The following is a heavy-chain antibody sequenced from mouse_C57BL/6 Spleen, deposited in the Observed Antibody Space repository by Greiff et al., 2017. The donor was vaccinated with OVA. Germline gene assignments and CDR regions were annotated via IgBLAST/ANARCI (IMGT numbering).Heavy chain of an antibody. Sequence: VQLKQSGPELVKPGASVKIPCKASGYTFTDYNMDWVKQSHGKSLEWIGDINPNNGGTIYNQKFKGKATLTVDKSSSTAYMELRSLTSEDTAVYYCASGYDVAWFAYWGQGTLVTVSA. CDR3: ASGYDVAWFAY. V-gene: IGHV1-18*01. CDR2: INPNNGGT. D-gene: IGHD2-2*01. CDR1: GYTFTDYN. J-gene: IGHJ3*01.